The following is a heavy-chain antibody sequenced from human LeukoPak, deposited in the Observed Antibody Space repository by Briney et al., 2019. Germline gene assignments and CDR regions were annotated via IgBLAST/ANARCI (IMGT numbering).Heavy chain of an antibody. J-gene: IGHJ6*03. D-gene: IGHD2-8*01. Sequence: PGGSLRLSCAASGFTFSNYGMHWVRQAPGKGLEWVAFVRSDGDIKYYADSVKGRFIISRDNSRTTLHLQMNSLRAEDTAVYYCARDGVLMVYATSYYYYYYMDVWGKGTTVTVSS. CDR2: VRSDGDIK. CDR1: GFTFSNYG. CDR3: ARDGVLMVYATSYYYYYYMDV. V-gene: IGHV3-30*02.